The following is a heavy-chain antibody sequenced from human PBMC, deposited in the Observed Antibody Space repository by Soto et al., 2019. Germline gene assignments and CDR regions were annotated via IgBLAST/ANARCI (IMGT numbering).Heavy chain of an antibody. CDR2: IIPIFSTP. CDR1: GGTFDRQT. J-gene: IGHJ6*02. D-gene: IGHD4-4*01. V-gene: IGHV1-69*06. Sequence: SVKVSCKASGGTFDRQTINWVRQAPGQGLEWMGGIIPIFSTPKYAQKFQGRVMLTADKSTSTAYMELSSLRYEDTAVYYCARGGLQAQGVQYNHYAMDVWGQGTTVTVSS. CDR3: ARGGLQAQGVQYNHYAMDV.